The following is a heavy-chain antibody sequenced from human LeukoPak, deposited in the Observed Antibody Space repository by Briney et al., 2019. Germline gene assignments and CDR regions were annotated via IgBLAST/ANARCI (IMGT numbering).Heavy chain of an antibody. D-gene: IGHD6-13*01. Sequence: PSETLSLTCTVSGYSISSGYYWGWIRQPPGKGLEWIGSIYHSGNTYYSPSLKSRVTISVDTSKNQFSLKLNSVTAADTAVYYCARGDYSSSWYEYNWFDPWGQGTLVTVSS. CDR1: GYSISSGYY. V-gene: IGHV4-38-2*02. J-gene: IGHJ5*02. CDR3: ARGDYSSSWYEYNWFDP. CDR2: IYHSGNT.